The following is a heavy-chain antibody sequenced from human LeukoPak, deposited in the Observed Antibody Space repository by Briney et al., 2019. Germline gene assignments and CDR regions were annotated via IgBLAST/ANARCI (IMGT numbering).Heavy chain of an antibody. V-gene: IGHV3-7*01. D-gene: IGHD3-10*01. CDR3: ARDRDERGGFDY. CDR1: GFTFTTYW. Sequence: PGGSLRLSCAASGFTFTTYWMSWVRQAPGKGLEWVANIKDDGSEKYYVDSVRGRVTISRDNAKNSLFLQMKSLRVEDTAVYYCARDRDERGGFDYWGQGTLVTVSS. CDR2: IKDDGSEK. J-gene: IGHJ4*02.